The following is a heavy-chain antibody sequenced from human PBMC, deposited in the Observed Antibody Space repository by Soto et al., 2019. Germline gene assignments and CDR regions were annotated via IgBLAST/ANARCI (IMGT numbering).Heavy chain of an antibody. CDR3: ARDRRQQLVLPYYYYGTDV. D-gene: IGHD6-13*01. J-gene: IGHJ6*02. Sequence: SVKVSCKASGGTFSSYAISWVRQAPGQGLEWMGGIIPIFGTANYAQKFQGRVTITADESTSTAYMELSSLRSEDTAVYYCARDRRQQLVLPYYYYGTDVWGQGTTVTVSS. CDR1: GGTFSSYA. CDR2: IIPIFGTA. V-gene: IGHV1-69*13.